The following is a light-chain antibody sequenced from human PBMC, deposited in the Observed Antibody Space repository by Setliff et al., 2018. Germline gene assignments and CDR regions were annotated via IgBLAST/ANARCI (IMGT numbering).Light chain of an antibody. CDR2: DVL. CDR3: SSYTSGNTVVV. CDR1: SSDVGGYDF. Sequence: QSVLTQPASVSGSPGQSITISCTGTSSDVGGYDFVSWYQQHPGKAPKLMIFDVLNRPSGVSDRFSGSKSGNTASLTITGLQAEDEADYYCSSYTSGNTVVVFGGGTQLTVL. J-gene: IGLJ2*01. V-gene: IGLV2-14*03.